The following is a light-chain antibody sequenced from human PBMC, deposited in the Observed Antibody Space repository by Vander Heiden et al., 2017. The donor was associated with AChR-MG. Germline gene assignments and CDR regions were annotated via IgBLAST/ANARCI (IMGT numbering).Light chain of an antibody. J-gene: IGKJ1*01. CDR1: QSVGSY. CDR2: DAS. V-gene: IGKV3-11*01. Sequence: EIVLTQSPATLSLSPGERATLSCRASQSVGSYLAWYRQKPGQAPRLLIYDASNRATGIPARFSGSGSGTDFTLTISSLEPEDFAVYYCQQRSSWPRTFGQGTKVEIK. CDR3: QQRSSWPRT.